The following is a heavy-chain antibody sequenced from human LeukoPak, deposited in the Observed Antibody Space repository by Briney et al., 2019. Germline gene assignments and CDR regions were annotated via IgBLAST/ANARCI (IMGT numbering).Heavy chain of an antibody. CDR2: IHYTGST. V-gene: IGHV4-59*08. Sequence: SETLSLTCTVSGGSISSYYWSWIRQPPRKGLEWIGYIHYTGSTNYNPSLKSRVTISVDTSKNQFSLKLSSVTAADTAVYYCAVSGSYYFDYWGQGTLVTVSS. J-gene: IGHJ4*02. CDR1: GGSISSYY. CDR3: AVSGSYYFDY. D-gene: IGHD1-26*01.